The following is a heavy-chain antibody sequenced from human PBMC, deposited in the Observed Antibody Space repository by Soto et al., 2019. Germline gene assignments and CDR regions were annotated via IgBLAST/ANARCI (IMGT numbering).Heavy chain of an antibody. D-gene: IGHD3-16*01. CDR2: IDPSDSYI. CDR3: ARHYICRGGDCYYYGMDV. CDR1: GYSFAKYW. J-gene: IGHJ6*02. Sequence: GESLKISCKGSGYSFAKYWISWVRQMPGKGLEWMGRIDPSDSYINYSPSFQGHVTISADKSINTAYLQWSSLRASDTAIYYCARHYICRGGDCYYYGMDVWGQGTTVTVSS. V-gene: IGHV5-10-1*01.